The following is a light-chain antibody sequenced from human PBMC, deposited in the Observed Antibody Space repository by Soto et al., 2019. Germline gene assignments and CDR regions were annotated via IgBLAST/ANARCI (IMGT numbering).Light chain of an antibody. Sequence: QTVLTQPPSASGTPGQRVTISCSGSSSNIGSNTVNWYQQLPGTAPKLLLYGNSNRPSGVPDRFSGSKSGTSASLAITGLQAEDEADYYCQSYDSSLRAYVFGTGTKVTVL. CDR3: QSYDSSLRAYV. V-gene: IGLV1-40*01. J-gene: IGLJ1*01. CDR1: SSNIGSNT. CDR2: GNS.